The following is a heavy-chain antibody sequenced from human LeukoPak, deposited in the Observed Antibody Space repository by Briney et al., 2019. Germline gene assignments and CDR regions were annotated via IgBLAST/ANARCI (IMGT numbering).Heavy chain of an antibody. D-gene: IGHD3-10*01. Sequence: GASVKVSCKVSGYTLTELSMHWVRQAPGKGLEWMGGFDPEDGETIYAQKFQGRVTMTEDTSTDTAYMELSRLRSDDTAVYYCAREKVTMVRGVYYYYGMDVWGQGTTVTVSS. CDR3: AREKVTMVRGVYYYYGMDV. J-gene: IGHJ6*02. V-gene: IGHV1-24*01. CDR2: FDPEDGET. CDR1: GYTLTELS.